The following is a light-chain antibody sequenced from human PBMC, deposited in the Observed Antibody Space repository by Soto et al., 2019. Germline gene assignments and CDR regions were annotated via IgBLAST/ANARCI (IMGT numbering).Light chain of an antibody. CDR1: QSVSSSY. J-gene: IGKJ1*01. V-gene: IGKV3-20*01. Sequence: ETLSTHSPGSLSLSPGERATLSCRASQSVSSSYLAWYQQKPGQAPRLLIYGASNRATGIPDRFSGSGSGTDFTLTISRLEPEAFAVYYCQQYGSSGTFGQGTTGDIK. CDR2: GAS. CDR3: QQYGSSGT.